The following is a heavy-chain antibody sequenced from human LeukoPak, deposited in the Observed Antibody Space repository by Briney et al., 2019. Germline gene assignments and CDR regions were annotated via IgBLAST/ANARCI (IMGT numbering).Heavy chain of an antibody. J-gene: IGHJ4*02. CDR2: IYYSGST. V-gene: IGHV4-61*08. CDR1: GGSISSGGYY. D-gene: IGHD3-22*01. CDR3: ARDSPITMIVVAPDY. Sequence: PSETLSLTCTVSGGSISSGGYYWSWIRQPPGKGLEWIGYIYYSGSTNYNPSLKSRVTISVDTSKNQFSLKLSSVTAADTAVYYCARDSPITMIVVAPDYWGQGALVTVSS.